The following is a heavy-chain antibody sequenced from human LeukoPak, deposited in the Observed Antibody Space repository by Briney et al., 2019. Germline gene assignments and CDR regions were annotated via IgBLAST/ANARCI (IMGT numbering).Heavy chain of an antibody. V-gene: IGHV1-46*01. Sequence: ASVKVSCKASGYTFTSYYMHWVRQAPGQGLEWMGIINPSGGSTSYAQKFQGRVTMTRDTSTSTVYMELSRLRSEDTAVYYGARVGYYDSSGYYYFGYAFDIWGQGTMVTVSS. CDR1: GYTFTSYY. CDR2: INPSGGST. D-gene: IGHD3-22*01. J-gene: IGHJ3*02. CDR3: ARVGYYDSSGYYYFGYAFDI.